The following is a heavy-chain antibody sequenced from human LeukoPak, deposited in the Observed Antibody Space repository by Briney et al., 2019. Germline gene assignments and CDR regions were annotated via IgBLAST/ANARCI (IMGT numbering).Heavy chain of an antibody. CDR3: AKDGGELLQTGYNWFDP. CDR2: ISGSGGST. D-gene: IGHD1-26*01. J-gene: IGHJ5*02. Sequence: PGGSLRLSCAASGFTFSSYGMSWVRQAPGKGLEWVSAISGSGGSTYYADSVKGRFTISRDNSKNTLYLQMNSLRAEDTAVYYCAKDGGELLQTGYNWFDPWGQGTLITVSS. CDR1: GFTFSSYG. V-gene: IGHV3-23*01.